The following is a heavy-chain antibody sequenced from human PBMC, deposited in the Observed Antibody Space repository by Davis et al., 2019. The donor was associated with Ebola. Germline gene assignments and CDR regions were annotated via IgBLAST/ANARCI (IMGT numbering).Heavy chain of an antibody. CDR3: AKVSGLWFGGPFDY. V-gene: IGHV3-23*01. Sequence: PGGSLRLSCVASGFTFSNYAMSWVRQAPGKGLEWVAGFSGSGGTTYYADSVKGRFTISRDNSKNTLYLQMKSLRAEDTAIYYCAKVSGLWFGGPFDYWGQGTLVTVSS. D-gene: IGHD3-10*01. CDR1: GFTFSNYA. CDR2: FSGSGGTT. J-gene: IGHJ4*02.